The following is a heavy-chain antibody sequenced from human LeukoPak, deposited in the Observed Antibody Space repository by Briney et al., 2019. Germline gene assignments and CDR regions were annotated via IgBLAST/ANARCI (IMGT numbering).Heavy chain of an antibody. J-gene: IGHJ3*01. Sequence: SQTLSLTCAISGDSVSSNSTACNWIRQSPSRGLEWLGRIYYRSKWYNDYAVSVKSRITINPDTSKNQFSLQLNSVTAEDTAVYYCVRGGQGDGYSADEAFDFWGQGTVVTVSS. CDR3: VRGGQGDGYSADEAFDF. D-gene: IGHD5-24*01. CDR1: GDSVSSNSTA. V-gene: IGHV6-1*01. CDR2: IYYRSKWYN.